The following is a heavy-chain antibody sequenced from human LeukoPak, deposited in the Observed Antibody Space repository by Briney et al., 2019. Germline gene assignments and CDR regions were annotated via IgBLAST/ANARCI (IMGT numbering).Heavy chain of an antibody. V-gene: IGHV3-23*01. CDR3: AKHSPPMIVVVKTYYFDY. CDR1: GFTFSSYA. D-gene: IGHD3-22*01. J-gene: IGHJ4*02. CDR2: IRGSGGST. Sequence: GGSLRLSCAASGFTFSSYAMSWVRQAPGKGLEWVSAIRGSGGSTYYADSVKGRFTISRDNSKNTLYLQMNSLRAEDTAVYYCAKHSPPMIVVVKTYYFDYWGQGTLVTVSS.